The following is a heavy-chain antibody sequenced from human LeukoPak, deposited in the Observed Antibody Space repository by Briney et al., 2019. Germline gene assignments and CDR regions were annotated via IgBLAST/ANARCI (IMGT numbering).Heavy chain of an antibody. V-gene: IGHV3-30-3*01. Sequence: PGRSLRLSCAASGFTFSSYAMHWVRQAPGKGPEWVAVISYDGSNKYYADSVKGRFTISRDNSKNTLYLQMNSLRAEDTAVYYCARGVRDGYNSPLGYWGQGTLVTVSS. D-gene: IGHD5-24*01. J-gene: IGHJ4*02. CDR1: GFTFSSYA. CDR3: ARGVRDGYNSPLGY. CDR2: ISYDGSNK.